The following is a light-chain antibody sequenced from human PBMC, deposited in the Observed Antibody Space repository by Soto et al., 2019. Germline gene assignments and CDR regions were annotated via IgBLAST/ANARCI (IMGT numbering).Light chain of an antibody. V-gene: IGLV1-44*01. Sequence: QPVLTQPPSASATPGQRVTLSCSGRNSNIGTNTVNWYQQHPGTAPRLLIYTNNQRPSGVTQRFSGSKTGTSASLAIGGLQSEDGADYYCAAWDDRLGAYVFGTGTKVTVL. CDR2: TNN. CDR3: AAWDDRLGAYV. CDR1: NSNIGTNT. J-gene: IGLJ1*01.